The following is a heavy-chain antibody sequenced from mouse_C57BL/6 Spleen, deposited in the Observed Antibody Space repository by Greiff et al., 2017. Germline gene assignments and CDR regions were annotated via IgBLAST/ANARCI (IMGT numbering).Heavy chain of an antibody. Sequence: QVQLQQPGAELVMPGASVKLSCKASGYTFTSYWMHWVKQRPGQGLEWIGEIDPSDSYTNYNQKFKGKSTLTVDKSSSTAYMQLSSLTSEDSAVYYCARGVTAQATSFAYWGQGSLGTVSA. V-gene: IGHV1-69*01. D-gene: IGHD3-2*02. CDR1: GYTFTSYW. CDR2: IDPSDSYT. CDR3: ARGVTAQATSFAY. J-gene: IGHJ3*01.